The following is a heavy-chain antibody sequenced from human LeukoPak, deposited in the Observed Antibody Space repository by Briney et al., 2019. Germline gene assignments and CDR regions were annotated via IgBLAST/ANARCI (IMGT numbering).Heavy chain of an antibody. CDR2: ISGDGGST. J-gene: IGHJ6*02. CDR3: AEDYGDSYGMDV. D-gene: IGHD4-17*01. V-gene: IGHV3-43*02. CDR1: GFTFDDYA. Sequence: GGSLRLSCAASGFTFDDYAMHWVRQAPGKGLEWVSLISGDGGSTYYADSVKGRFTISRDNSKNSLYLQMNSLRTEDTALYYCAEDYGDSYGMDVWGQGTTVTVSS.